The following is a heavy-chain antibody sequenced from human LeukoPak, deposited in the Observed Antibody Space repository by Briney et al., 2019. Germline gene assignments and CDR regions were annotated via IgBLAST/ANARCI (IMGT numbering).Heavy chain of an antibody. CDR1: GYTFTSCA. V-gene: IGHV1-69*06. J-gene: IGHJ3*02. Sequence: SVKVSCKASGYTFTSCAMNWVRQAPGQGLEWMGGIIPIFGTANYAQKFQGRVTITADKSTSTAYMELSSLRSEDTAVYYCASTSSGWYADAFDIWGQGTMVTVSS. D-gene: IGHD6-19*01. CDR3: ASTSSGWYADAFDI. CDR2: IIPIFGTA.